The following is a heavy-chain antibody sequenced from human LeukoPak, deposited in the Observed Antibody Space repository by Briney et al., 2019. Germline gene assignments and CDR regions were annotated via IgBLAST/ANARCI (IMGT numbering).Heavy chain of an antibody. CDR2: IYYSGRT. CDR3: ARHRPHYDILTGLYYFDY. J-gene: IGHJ4*02. D-gene: IGHD3-9*01. V-gene: IGHV4-39*01. CDR1: GGSFSSSSYY. Sequence: PSETLTLTCTVSGGSFSSSSYYWGWIRRPPGKGLEWIGSIYYSGRTYYNPSLTSRVTISVDTSKNQFSLKLSSVTAADTAVYYCARHRPHYDILTGLYYFDYWGQGTLVTVSS.